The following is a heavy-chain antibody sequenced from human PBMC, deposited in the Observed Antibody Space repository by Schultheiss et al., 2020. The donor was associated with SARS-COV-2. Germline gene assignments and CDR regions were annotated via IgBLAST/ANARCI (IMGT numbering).Heavy chain of an antibody. D-gene: IGHD1-1*01. Sequence: GGSLRLSCAASGFTFSSYSMNWVRQAPGNGLEWASSISSSSSYIYYADSVKGRFTISRDNAKNSLYLQMNSLRAEHTAMYSCARETGSYYYYYGMDVWGQGTTVTVSS. V-gene: IGHV3-21*01. CDR1: GFTFSSYS. CDR3: ARETGSYYYYYGMDV. J-gene: IGHJ6*02. CDR2: ISSSSSYI.